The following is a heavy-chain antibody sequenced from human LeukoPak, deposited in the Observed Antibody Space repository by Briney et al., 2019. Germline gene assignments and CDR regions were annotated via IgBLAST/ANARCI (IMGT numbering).Heavy chain of an antibody. Sequence: GGSLRLSCAASGFTFSSSWMHWVRQAPGEGLVWVSRINSDGSSTSYADSVKGRFTISRDNAKNTLYLQMNSLRAEDTAVYYCVRGLSGYTSSLGYWGQGTLVTVSS. CDR2: INSDGSST. D-gene: IGHD6-6*01. V-gene: IGHV3-74*01. CDR3: VRGLSGYTSSLGY. CDR1: GFTFSSSW. J-gene: IGHJ4*02.